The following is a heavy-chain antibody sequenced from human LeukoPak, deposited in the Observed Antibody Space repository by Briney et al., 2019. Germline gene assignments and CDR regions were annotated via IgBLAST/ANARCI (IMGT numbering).Heavy chain of an antibody. CDR1: GGSISSSSYY. CDR3: ARLRVRGVVDY. V-gene: IGHV4-39*01. D-gene: IGHD3-10*01. CDR2: IYYSGST. J-gene: IGHJ4*02. Sequence: PSETLSLTCTVSGGSISSSSYYWGWIRQPPGKGLEWIGSIYYSGSTYYNPSLKSRVTISVDTSKNQFSLKLSSVTAADTAVYYCARLRVRGVVDYWGQGTLVTVSS.